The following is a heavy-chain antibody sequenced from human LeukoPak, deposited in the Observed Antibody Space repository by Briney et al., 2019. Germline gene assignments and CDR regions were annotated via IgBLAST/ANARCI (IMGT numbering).Heavy chain of an antibody. CDR3: ARASMAAIFYFDY. D-gene: IGHD2-2*02. J-gene: IGHJ4*02. CDR2: IYKSGST. V-gene: IGHV4-59*08. Sequence: PSETLSLTCTVSGGSISGNAWSWTRQTPEKGLEWIGYIYKSGSTKYNPSLKGRVTISPDTSKNQFSLKLRSVAAADTAVYYCARASMAAIFYFDYWGQGTLVTVSS. CDR1: GGSISGNA.